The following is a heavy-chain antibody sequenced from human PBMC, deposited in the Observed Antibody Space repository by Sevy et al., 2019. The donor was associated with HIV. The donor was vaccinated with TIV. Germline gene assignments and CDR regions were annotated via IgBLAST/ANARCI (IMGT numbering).Heavy chain of an antibody. Sequence: GGSLRLSCAASGFTFSTYAMHWVRQTPGKGLEWVAVISFDGSNEYYADSVKGRFTISRDNSKNTLYLQMNSLRVEDTAVYYCARGKSGYGYGLDYWGQGTLVTVSS. D-gene: IGHD5-18*01. CDR3: ARGKSGYGYGLDY. CDR2: ISFDGSNE. J-gene: IGHJ4*02. CDR1: GFTFSTYA. V-gene: IGHV3-30*07.